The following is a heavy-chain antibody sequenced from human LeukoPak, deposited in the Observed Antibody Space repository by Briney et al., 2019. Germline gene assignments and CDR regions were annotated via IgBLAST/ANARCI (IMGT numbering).Heavy chain of an antibody. CDR2: IFSGGGT. Sequence: GGSLRLSCAASGFTVSSSYMNWVRQAPGKGLEWVSLIFSGGGTYYADSVKGRFTISRDNSKNTLFLQMNSLRAEDTAVYYCVKDSSSGSYFDYWGQGTLVTVSS. CDR3: VKDSSSGSYFDY. V-gene: IGHV3-66*01. CDR1: GFTVSSSY. D-gene: IGHD3-10*01. J-gene: IGHJ4*02.